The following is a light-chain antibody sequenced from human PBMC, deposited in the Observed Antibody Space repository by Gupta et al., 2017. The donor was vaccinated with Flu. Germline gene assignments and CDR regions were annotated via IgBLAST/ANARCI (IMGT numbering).Light chain of an antibody. CDR1: SGGIASNY. J-gene: IGLJ3*02. CDR2: ADN. V-gene: IGLV6-57*03. Sequence: NFMLTQPHSVSEPPGRTVTNSCTRSSGGIASNYVQWYQQRQGSAPITVIFADNQRPSGVPDRVACSIYSSCNSASLTISGLKAEDEADYYCQSYDAINGVFGGGTKLTVL. CDR3: QSYDAINGV.